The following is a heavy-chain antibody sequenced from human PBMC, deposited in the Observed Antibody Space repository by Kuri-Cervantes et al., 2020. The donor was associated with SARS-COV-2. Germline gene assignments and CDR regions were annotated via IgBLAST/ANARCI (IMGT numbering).Heavy chain of an antibody. CDR2: ISGSSTTI. CDR3: ARGPESGYCSSTSCYLDY. Sequence: GESLKISCAASGFTFGDYYMTWIRQAPGKGLEWVSYISGSSTTIYNADSVKGRFTISRDNAKNSLYLQMNSLRAEDTAVYYCARGPESGYCSSTSCYLDYWGQGTLVTVSS. CDR1: GFTFGDYY. D-gene: IGHD2-2*03. J-gene: IGHJ4*02. V-gene: IGHV3-11*04.